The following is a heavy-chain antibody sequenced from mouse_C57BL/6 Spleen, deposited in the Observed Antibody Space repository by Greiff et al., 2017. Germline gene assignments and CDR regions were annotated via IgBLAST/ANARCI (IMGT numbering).Heavy chain of an antibody. CDR2: ISDGGSYT. D-gene: IGHD2-4*01. CDR1: GFTFSSYA. J-gene: IGHJ3*01. Sequence: EVHLVESGGGLVKPGGSLKLSCAASGFTFSSYAMSWVRQTPEKRLEWVATISDGGSYTYYPDNVKGRFTISRDNAKNNLYLQMSHLKSEDTAMYYCARGYDYDDPSFAYWGQGTLVTVSA. CDR3: ARGYDYDDPSFAY. V-gene: IGHV5-4*01.